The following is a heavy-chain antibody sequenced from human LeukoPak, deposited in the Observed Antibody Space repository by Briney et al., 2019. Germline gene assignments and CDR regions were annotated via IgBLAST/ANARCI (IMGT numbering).Heavy chain of an antibody. Sequence: PGGSLRLSCAASGFTFDDYGMSWVRQAPGKGLEWVSGINWNGGSTGYADSVKGRFTISRDNAKNSLYLQMNSLRAEDTAVYYCAKPRIAISIVVVPATIGYWGQGTLVTVSS. CDR2: INWNGGST. J-gene: IGHJ4*02. D-gene: IGHD2-2*01. CDR1: GFTFDDYG. CDR3: AKPRIAISIVVVPATIGY. V-gene: IGHV3-20*04.